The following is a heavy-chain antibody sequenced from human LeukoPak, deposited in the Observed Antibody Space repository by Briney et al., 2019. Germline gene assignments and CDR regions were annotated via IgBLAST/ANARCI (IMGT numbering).Heavy chain of an antibody. J-gene: IGHJ4*02. CDR3: AREEYSSSPFDY. CDR1: GGTFSSYA. CDR2: IIPIFGTA. Sequence: SVKVSCKASGGTFSSYAVSWVRQAPGQGLEWMGGIIPIFGTANYAQKFQGRVTITTDESTSTAYMELSSLRSEDTAVYYCAREEYSSSPFDYWGQGTLVTVSS. D-gene: IGHD6-6*01. V-gene: IGHV1-69*05.